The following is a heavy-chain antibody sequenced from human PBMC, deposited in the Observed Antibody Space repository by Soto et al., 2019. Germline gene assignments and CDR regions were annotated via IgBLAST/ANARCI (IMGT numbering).Heavy chain of an antibody. CDR2: IIPIFGTA. D-gene: IGHD6-19*01. J-gene: IGHJ6*02. CDR3: AADLRTAVFIAVLSYGMDV. CDR1: GGTFSSYA. V-gene: IGHV1-69*13. Sequence: GASVKVSCKASGGTFSSYAISWVRQAPGQGLEWMGGIIPIFGTANYAQKFQGRVTITADESTSTAYMELSSLRSEDTAVYYCAADLRTAVFIAVLSYGMDVWGQGTTVTVSS.